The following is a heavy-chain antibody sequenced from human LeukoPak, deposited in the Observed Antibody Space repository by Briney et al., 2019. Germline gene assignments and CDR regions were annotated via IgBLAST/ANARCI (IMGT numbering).Heavy chain of an antibody. D-gene: IGHD1-26*01. V-gene: IGHV4-59*01. CDR1: GGSISSYY. Sequence: ETLSLTCTVSGGSISSYYWSWIRQPPGKGLEWIGYIYYSGSTNYNPSLKSRVTMSVDTSKNQFSLKLNSVTAADTAVYYCAREGANIGNWFDPWGQGTLVTVSS. CDR2: IYYSGST. CDR3: AREGANIGNWFDP. J-gene: IGHJ5*02.